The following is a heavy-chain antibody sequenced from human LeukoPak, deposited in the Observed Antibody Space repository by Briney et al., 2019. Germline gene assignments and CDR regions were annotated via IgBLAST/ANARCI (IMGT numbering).Heavy chain of an antibody. CDR3: AKDPDCTSGICYTFFDY. D-gene: IGHD2-8*01. V-gene: IGHV3-23*01. Sequence: GGSLRLSCEASGFTFSDPYMSWIRQAPGKGLEWVSAISGSGGSTYYADSVKGRFTISRDNSKNTLYLQMNSLRAEDTAVYYCAKDPDCTSGICYTFFDYWGQGTLVTVSS. CDR2: ISGSGGST. J-gene: IGHJ4*02. CDR1: GFTFSDPY.